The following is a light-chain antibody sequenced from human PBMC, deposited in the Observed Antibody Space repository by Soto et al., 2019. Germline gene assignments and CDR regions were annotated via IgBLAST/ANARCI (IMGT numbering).Light chain of an antibody. CDR1: QSVDNY. J-gene: IGKJ1*01. Sequence: EIVLTQSPATLSLSPGERATLSCRASQSVDNYLVWYQQKPGQAPTLLIDDASNRATGIPARFSGSGSGTDFTLTINSLEPEDCAVYYCQQRINWPPAWAFGQGTKVEIK. V-gene: IGKV3-11*01. CDR3: QQRINWPPAWA. CDR2: DAS.